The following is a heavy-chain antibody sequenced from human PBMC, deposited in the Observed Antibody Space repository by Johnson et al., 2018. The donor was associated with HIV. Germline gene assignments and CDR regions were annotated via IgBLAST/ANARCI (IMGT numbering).Heavy chain of an antibody. D-gene: IGHD5-18*01. CDR1: GFSFDEYD. CDR3: ASPNSYGLDDAFDI. J-gene: IGHJ3*02. CDR2: INWSGGIT. Sequence: VQLVESGGGVARPGGSLRLSCEASGFSFDEYDMSWVRQAPGKGLEWVSGINWSGGITAYADSVKGRFTISRDNAKNSLYLQMNSLRAEDTAVNYCASPNSYGLDDAFDIWGQGTMVTVSS. V-gene: IGHV3-20*04.